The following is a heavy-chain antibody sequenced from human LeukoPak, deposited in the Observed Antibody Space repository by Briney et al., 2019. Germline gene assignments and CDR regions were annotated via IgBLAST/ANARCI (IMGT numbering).Heavy chain of an antibody. Sequence: ASVKVSCKASGYTFTGYYMHWVRQAPGQGLEWMGRINPNSGGTNYAQKFQGRVTMTRDTSISTAYMELSRLRSDDTAVYYCARSDHYYCYMDVWGKGTTVTVSS. CDR1: GYTFTGYY. CDR3: ARSDHYYCYMDV. CDR2: INPNSGGT. J-gene: IGHJ6*03. V-gene: IGHV1-2*06.